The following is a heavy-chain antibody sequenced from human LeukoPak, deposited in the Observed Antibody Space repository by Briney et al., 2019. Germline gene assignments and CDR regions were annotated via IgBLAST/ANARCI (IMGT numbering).Heavy chain of an antibody. Sequence: GGSLRLSCAASGFTFSSYWMHWVRQAPGKGLVWVARINSDGSDTNYADSVKGRFTISRDNARNTVYLQMNCLRAGDTAVYYCARGWGPSDITLKWGQGTMVTVSS. V-gene: IGHV3-74*01. CDR2: INSDGSDT. D-gene: IGHD3-22*01. J-gene: IGHJ3*01. CDR3: ARGWGPSDITLK. CDR1: GFTFSSYW.